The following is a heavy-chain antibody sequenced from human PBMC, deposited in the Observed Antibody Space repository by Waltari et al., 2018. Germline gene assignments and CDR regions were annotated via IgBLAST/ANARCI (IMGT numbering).Heavy chain of an antibody. CDR1: GYIFTFRS. D-gene: IGHD1-1*01. Sequence: QMHLIQSAAEVKRTGSSVKVSCRASGYIFTFRSLHWVRQAPGQALEWMGWMTPYNGNTKYAQTLQERVTFTRDGSLTMYLELRSLRSEDTAVYYGARSPLDSSGTTFESWGQGTKITVSS. V-gene: IGHV1-45*02. CDR3: ARSPLDSSGTTFES. CDR2: MTPYNGNT. J-gene: IGHJ4*02.